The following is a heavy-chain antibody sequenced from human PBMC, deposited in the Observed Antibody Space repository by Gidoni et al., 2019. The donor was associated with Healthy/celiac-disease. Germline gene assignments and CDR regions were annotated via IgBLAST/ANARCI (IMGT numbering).Heavy chain of an antibody. CDR3: AREVSSIAAAGRFGAFDI. CDR2: IIPIFGTA. V-gene: IGHV1-69*01. J-gene: IGHJ3*02. CDR1: GGTFSSYA. Sequence: QVQLVQSGAEVKKPGSSVKVSCKASGGTFSSYAISWVRQAPGQGLEWMGGIIPIFGTANYAQKFQGRVTITADESTSTAYMELSSLRPEDTAVYYCAREVSSIAAAGRFGAFDIWGQGTMVTVSS. D-gene: IGHD6-13*01.